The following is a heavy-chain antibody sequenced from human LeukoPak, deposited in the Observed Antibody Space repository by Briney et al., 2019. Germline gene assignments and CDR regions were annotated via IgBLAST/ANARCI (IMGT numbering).Heavy chain of an antibody. V-gene: IGHV4-34*01. Sequence: SETLSLTCTVFGGSISSHYWSWIRQPPGKGLEWIGEINHSGSTNYNPSLKSRVTISVDTSKNQFSLKLSSVTAADTAVYYCAREGYAFDIWGQGTMVTVSS. CDR2: INHSGST. CDR3: AREGYAFDI. J-gene: IGHJ3*02. CDR1: GGSISSHY.